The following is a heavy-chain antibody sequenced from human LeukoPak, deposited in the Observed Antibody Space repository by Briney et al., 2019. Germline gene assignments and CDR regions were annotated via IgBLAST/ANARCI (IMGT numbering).Heavy chain of an antibody. CDR2: ISWNSGSI. CDR1: EFTFDDYA. CDR3: AILHDSSGYFDY. V-gene: IGHV3-9*01. D-gene: IGHD3-22*01. Sequence: GGSLRLSCAASEFTFDDYAMHWVRQAPGKGLEWVSGISWNSGSIGYADSVKGRFTISRDNAKNSLYLQMNSLRAEDTALYYCAILHDSSGYFDYWGQETLVTVSS. J-gene: IGHJ4*02.